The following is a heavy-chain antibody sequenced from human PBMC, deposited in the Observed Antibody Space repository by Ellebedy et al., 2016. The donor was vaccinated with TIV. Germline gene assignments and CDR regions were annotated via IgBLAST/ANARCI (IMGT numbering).Heavy chain of an antibody. V-gene: IGHV1-18*01. CDR1: GYTFTNYD. Sequence: ASVKVSXXASGYTFTNYDISWVRQAPGQGLEWMGWISTHYGKTHYVQKFQDRVTMTTDTSTSTGYMELRSLRSDDTAMYYCARTEILGRIVTAFDIWGQGSMVTVSS. CDR2: ISTHYGKT. J-gene: IGHJ3*02. CDR3: ARTEILGRIVTAFDI. D-gene: IGHD3-3*01.